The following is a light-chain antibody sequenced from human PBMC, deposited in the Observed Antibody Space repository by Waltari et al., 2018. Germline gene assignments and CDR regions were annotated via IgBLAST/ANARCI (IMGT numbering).Light chain of an antibody. J-gene: IGKJ1*01. CDR3: QHYVRLPAT. Sequence: VVLTQSPGTLSLSPGERATLACRASKSVGTSLAWYQQKPGQAPRLLLYGASRRATGIPDRFSGSGSGTDFSLTISRLEPEDFAVYYCQHYVRLPATFGQGTKVEI. CDR2: GAS. CDR1: KSVGTS. V-gene: IGKV3-20*01.